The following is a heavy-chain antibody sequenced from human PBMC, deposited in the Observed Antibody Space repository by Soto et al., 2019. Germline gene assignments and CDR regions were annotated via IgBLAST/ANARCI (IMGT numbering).Heavy chain of an antibody. CDR2: IIPIFGTA. V-gene: IGHV1-69*12. CDR1: GGTFSSYA. D-gene: IGHD2-2*01. Sequence: QVQLVQSGAAVKKPGSSVKVSCKASGGTFSSYAISWVRQAPGQGLEWMGGIIPIFGTANYAQKFQGRVTITADESTSTAYMELSSLRSEDTAVYYCAGDGDIVLVPAAIGYYYYGMDVWGQGTTVTVSS. J-gene: IGHJ6*02. CDR3: AGDGDIVLVPAAIGYYYYGMDV.